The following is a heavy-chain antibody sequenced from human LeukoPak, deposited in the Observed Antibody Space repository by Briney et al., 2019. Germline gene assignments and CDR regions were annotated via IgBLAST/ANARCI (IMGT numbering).Heavy chain of an antibody. D-gene: IGHD6-19*01. J-gene: IGHJ4*02. CDR1: GYTLTELS. CDR3: ATAPSAVAGAPYFDY. V-gene: IGHV1-24*01. CDR2: FDPEDGET. Sequence: ASVKVSCKVSGYTLTELSMHWVRQAPGKGLEWMGGFDPEDGETIYAQKFQGRVTMTEYTSTDTAYMELSSLRSEDTAVYYCATAPSAVAGAPYFDYWGQGTLVTVSS.